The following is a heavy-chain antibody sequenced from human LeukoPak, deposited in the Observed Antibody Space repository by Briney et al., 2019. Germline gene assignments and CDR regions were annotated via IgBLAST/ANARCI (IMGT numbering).Heavy chain of an antibody. J-gene: IGHJ4*02. Sequence: SETLSLPCTVSGGSISSYYWSWIRQPPGKGLEWIGYIYYSGSTNYNPSLKSRVTISVDTSKNQFSLKLSSVTAADTAVYYCARDPQGAVYWGQGTLVTVSS. CDR1: GGSISSYY. CDR3: ARDPQGAVY. V-gene: IGHV4-59*01. D-gene: IGHD3-16*01. CDR2: IYYSGST.